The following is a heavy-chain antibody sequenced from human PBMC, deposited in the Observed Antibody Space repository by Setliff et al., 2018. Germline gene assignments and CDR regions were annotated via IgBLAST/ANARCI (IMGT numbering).Heavy chain of an antibody. V-gene: IGHV4-61*02. CDR3: ARDKWVLVRTHNYYYVDI. CDR1: GASLRSGSYY. Sequence: SETLSLTCTVSGASLRSGSYYWSWIRQPAGKGLEWIGRIYTSGATTYSPSLKSRVSISADTSKNLLSLTLKSVTAADTAVYYCARDKWVLVRTHNYYYVDIWGKGTTVTAP. J-gene: IGHJ6*03. D-gene: IGHD3-10*01. CDR2: IYTSGAT.